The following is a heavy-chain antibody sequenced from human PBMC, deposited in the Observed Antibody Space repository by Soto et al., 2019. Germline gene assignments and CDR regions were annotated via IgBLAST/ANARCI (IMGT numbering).Heavy chain of an antibody. V-gene: IGHV1-18*04. CDR1: GYMFGNYG. CDR2: ISTYNGNT. J-gene: IGHJ3*02. Sequence: ASVKFSCKDSGYMFGNYGIIWVRQAPGQGLEWMAWISTYNGNTNYAQKPQGRVTMTTXSXXSXXXMXLXSLRSDDTAVYYCARDLLPMTGTSNDAFVIWG. CDR3: ARDLLPMTGTSNDAFVI. D-gene: IGHD1-1*01.